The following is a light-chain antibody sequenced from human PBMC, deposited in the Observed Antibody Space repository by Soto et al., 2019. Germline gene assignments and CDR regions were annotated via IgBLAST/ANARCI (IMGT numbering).Light chain of an antibody. CDR3: QHYNSYTPT. J-gene: IGKJ1*01. CDR2: KAS. Sequence: DIQMTQSPSTLSASVGDRVTITCRASQSISSWLAWYQQKPGKAPKLLIYKASSLESGVPSRFRGSGSGTEFTLTISSLQPDDFATYYCQHYNSYTPTFGQGTQVEIK. CDR1: QSISSW. V-gene: IGKV1-5*03.